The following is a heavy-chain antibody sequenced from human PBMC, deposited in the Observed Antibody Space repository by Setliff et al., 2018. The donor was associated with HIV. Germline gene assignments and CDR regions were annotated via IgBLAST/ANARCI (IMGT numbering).Heavy chain of an antibody. CDR2: IYTSGTT. D-gene: IGHD2-15*01. CDR1: GGSISSGSYY. CDR3: ARDRLYCSGGSCYSVGPNDVFDI. Sequence: SETLSLTCTVSGGSISSGSYYWSWIRQPAGKGLEWIGHIYTSGTTNFNPSLQSRVTISVDTSKNQFSPKLSSVTAADTAVYYCARDRLYCSGGSCYSVGPNDVFDIWGQGTMVTVSS. V-gene: IGHV4-61*09. J-gene: IGHJ3*02.